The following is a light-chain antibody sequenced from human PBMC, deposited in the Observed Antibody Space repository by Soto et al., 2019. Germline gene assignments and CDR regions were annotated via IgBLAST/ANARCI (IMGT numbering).Light chain of an antibody. V-gene: IGKV1-5*03. CDR3: QQYNRYSLT. Sequence: DIQMTQSPSTLSASVGDRVTITCRASQSISSWLAWYQQKPGKAPKLLIYKASSLESGVPSRFSGSGSGTEFTLTISRLQPDDFATYYCQQYNRYSLTFGGGTKVEIK. J-gene: IGKJ4*01. CDR2: KAS. CDR1: QSISSW.